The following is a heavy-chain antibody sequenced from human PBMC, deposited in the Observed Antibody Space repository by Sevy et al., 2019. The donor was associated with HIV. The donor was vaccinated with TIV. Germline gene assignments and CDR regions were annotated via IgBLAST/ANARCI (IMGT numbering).Heavy chain of an antibody. Sequence: TLSLTCTVSGGSISSYYWSWIRQPPGKGLEWIGYIYYSGSTNYNPSLKSRVTISVDTSKNQFSLKLSSVTAADTAVYYCARGVPYYYDSSGYYYVYFDYWGQGTLVTVSS. CDR2: IYYSGST. CDR1: GGSISSYY. CDR3: ARGVPYYYDSSGYYYVYFDY. J-gene: IGHJ4*02. V-gene: IGHV4-59*01. D-gene: IGHD3-22*01.